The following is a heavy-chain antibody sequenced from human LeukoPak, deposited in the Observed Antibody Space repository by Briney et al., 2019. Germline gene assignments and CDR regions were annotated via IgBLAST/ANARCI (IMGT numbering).Heavy chain of an antibody. V-gene: IGHV4-4*02. CDR2: IYHSGST. CDR3: ARGVVGAAPGHNWFDP. D-gene: IGHD3-3*01. Sequence: SSETLSLTCGVSGGSISSNDWWSWVRQPPGKGLEWIGEIYHSGSTIYNPSLKSRVTISVDKSKNQFSLNLRSVTAADTAVYYCARGVVGAAPGHNWFDPWGQGILVTVSS. J-gene: IGHJ5*02. CDR1: GGSISSNDW.